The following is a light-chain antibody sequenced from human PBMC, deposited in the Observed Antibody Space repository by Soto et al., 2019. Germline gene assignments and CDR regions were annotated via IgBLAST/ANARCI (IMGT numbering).Light chain of an antibody. V-gene: IGKV4-1*01. CDR1: QTVLDSSNNKIY. CDR3: QQYSSYWT. J-gene: IGKJ1*01. CDR2: WAS. Sequence: DIVMTQSPDSLAVSLGERATITCKSSQTVLDSSNNKIYLAWYQQKPGQPPKLLIYWASTRESGVPDRFIGSGSGTDFTLTISSLQPDDFATYYCQQYSSYWTFGQGTKVDI.